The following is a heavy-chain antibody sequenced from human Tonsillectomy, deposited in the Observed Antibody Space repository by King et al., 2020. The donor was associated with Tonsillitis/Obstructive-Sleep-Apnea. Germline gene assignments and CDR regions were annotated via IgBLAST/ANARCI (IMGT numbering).Heavy chain of an antibody. CDR3: ARDPQYGDRNLFDY. D-gene: IGHD4-17*01. CDR1: GDSVSSNSAA. CDR2: TYYRSKWYN. Sequence: VQLQQSCPGLVKPSQTLSLTCAISGDSVSSNSAALNWIRQSPSRGLELLGRTYYRSKWYNDYAVSVKSRITINPETSKTQFSLQLKSVTPEDTAVYYCARDPQYGDRNLFDYWGQGTLVTVSS. V-gene: IGHV6-1*01. J-gene: IGHJ4*02.